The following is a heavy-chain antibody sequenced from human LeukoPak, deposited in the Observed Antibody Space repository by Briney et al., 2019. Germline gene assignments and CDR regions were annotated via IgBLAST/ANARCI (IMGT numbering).Heavy chain of an antibody. V-gene: IGHV3-23*01. D-gene: IGHD3-22*01. CDR1: GFSFSSYA. CDR2: MSSSDDGR. CDR3: ARVRFDDSSGYYYAEASFDY. Sequence: GGSLRLSCATSGFSFSSYAMSWVRQAPGKGLEWVSAMSSSDDGRYYAASVRGRFTISRDTSRSTLYLQMNSLRAEDAAVYYCARVRFDDSSGYYYAEASFDYWGQGTLVTVSS. J-gene: IGHJ4*02.